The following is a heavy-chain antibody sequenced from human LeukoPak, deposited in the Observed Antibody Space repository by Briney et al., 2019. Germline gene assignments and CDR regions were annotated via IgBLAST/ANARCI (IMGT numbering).Heavy chain of an antibody. CDR3: ARVGRSSSSWTHNYNYGMDV. V-gene: IGHV1-18*04. CDR1: GYMLTSYG. CDR2: INGNNGNT. Sequence: GASVKVPCKASGYMLTSYGVSWVRQAPGRGLEWMGWINGNNGNTIYAQKFQGRVTMTTDASTRTAYMELRSLGSDDTAVYYCARVGRSSSSWTHNYNYGMDVWGKGTTVIVSS. J-gene: IGHJ6*04. D-gene: IGHD6-13*01.